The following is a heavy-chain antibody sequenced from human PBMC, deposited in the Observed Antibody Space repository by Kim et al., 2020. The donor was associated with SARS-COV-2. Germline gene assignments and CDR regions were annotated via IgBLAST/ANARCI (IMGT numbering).Heavy chain of an antibody. CDR2: ISYDGSNK. D-gene: IGHD3-22*01. V-gene: IGHV3-30*18. J-gene: IGHJ6*02. CDR3: AKDNYDSSGYYFWRKDYYYYGMDV. CDR1: GFTFSSYG. Sequence: GGSLRLSCAASGFTFSSYGMHWVRQAPGKGLEWVAAISYDGSNKYYADSVKGRFTISRDNSKNTLYLQMNSLRAEDTAVYYCAKDNYDSSGYYFWRKDYYYYGMDVWGQGTTVTVSS.